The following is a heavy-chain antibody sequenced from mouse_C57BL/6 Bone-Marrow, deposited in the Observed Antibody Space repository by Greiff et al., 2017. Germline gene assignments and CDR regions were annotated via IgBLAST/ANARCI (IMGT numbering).Heavy chain of an antibody. Sequence: QVHVKQPGAELVKPGASVKMSCKASGYTFTSYWITWVKQRPGQGLEWIGDIYPGSGSTNYNEKFKSKATLTVDTSSSTAYMQLSSLTSEDSAVYYCARRYDYDEQDAMDYWGQGTSVTVSS. CDR3: ARRYDYDEQDAMDY. CDR2: IYPGSGST. CDR1: GYTFTSYW. V-gene: IGHV1-55*01. D-gene: IGHD2-4*01. J-gene: IGHJ4*01.